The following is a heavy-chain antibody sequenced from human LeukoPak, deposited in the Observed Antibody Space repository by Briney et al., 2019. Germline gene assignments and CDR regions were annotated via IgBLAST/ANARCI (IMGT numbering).Heavy chain of an antibody. CDR1: GYKFVSYW. D-gene: IGHD3-16*02. Sequence: GGSLKISCQISGYKFVSYWIGWVLQMPGKGLEWMVIIFPGDSDTRYSPSFEGQVTISADRSNNTAYLQWRSLEASDTAIYYCARMIGLGEVSPYFDYWGQGSLVTVSS. CDR2: IFPGDSDT. J-gene: IGHJ4*02. CDR3: ARMIGLGEVSPYFDY. V-gene: IGHV5-51*01.